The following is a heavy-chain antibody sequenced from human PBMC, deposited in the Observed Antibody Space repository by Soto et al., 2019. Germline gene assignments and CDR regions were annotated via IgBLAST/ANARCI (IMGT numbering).Heavy chain of an antibody. Sequence: ASVKVSCKASGYTLTSYYMHWVRQAPGQGLEWMGIINPSGGSTSYAQKFQGRVTMTRDTSTSTVYMELSSLRSEDTAVYYCARRGGGYNPWYYYGMDVWGQGTTVTVSS. D-gene: IGHD5-12*01. CDR2: INPSGGST. J-gene: IGHJ6*02. V-gene: IGHV1-46*01. CDR1: GYTLTSYY. CDR3: ARRGGGYNPWYYYGMDV.